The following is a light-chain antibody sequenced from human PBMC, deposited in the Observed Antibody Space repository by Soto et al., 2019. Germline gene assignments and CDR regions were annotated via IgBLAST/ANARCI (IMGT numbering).Light chain of an antibody. Sequence: QSVLTQPPSASGTPGQTVTISCSGSGSNIGENAVNWYQHLPGTAPQLLIYSNALRPSGVPHRFSGSKSGTAGSLAISGLQSEDEAHYYCSASDDSLKVMMFCGGTTLTV. V-gene: IGLV1-44*01. CDR2: SNA. CDR3: SASDDSLKVMM. J-gene: IGLJ3*02. CDR1: GSNIGENA.